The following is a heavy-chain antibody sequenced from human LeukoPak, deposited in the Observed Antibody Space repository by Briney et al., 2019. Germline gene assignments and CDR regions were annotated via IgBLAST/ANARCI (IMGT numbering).Heavy chain of an antibody. CDR1: GGSISSYY. D-gene: IGHD2-21*02. V-gene: IGHV4-59*08. CDR3: ARHCGGDCSSSFYFDH. CDR2: IYHSGST. Sequence: AETLSLTCTVSGGSISSYYWSWLRQPPGEGLEWIGYIYHSGSTKYNPSLESRVTMSVDTSKSQFSLRLTSVTAADTAVYYCARHCGGDCSSSFYFDHWGQGTLVTVSS. J-gene: IGHJ4*02.